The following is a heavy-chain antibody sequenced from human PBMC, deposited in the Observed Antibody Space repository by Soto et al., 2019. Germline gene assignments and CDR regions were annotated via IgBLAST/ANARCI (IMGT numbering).Heavy chain of an antibody. CDR2: IIPIFGTA. V-gene: IGHV1-69*13. CDR3: ARDYYDSSGYYYVWYFDL. Sequence: SVKVSYKASGGTFSSYAISWVRQAPGQGLEWMGGIIPIFGTANYAQKFQGRVTITADESTSTAYMELSSLRSEDTAVYYCARDYYDSSGYYYVWYFDLWGRGTLVTDSS. J-gene: IGHJ2*01. D-gene: IGHD3-22*01. CDR1: GGTFSSYA.